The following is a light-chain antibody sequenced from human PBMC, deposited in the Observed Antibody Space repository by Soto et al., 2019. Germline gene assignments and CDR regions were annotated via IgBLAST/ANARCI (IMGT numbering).Light chain of an antibody. CDR1: SGDVGGYNY. CDR2: EVN. J-gene: IGLJ1*01. Sequence: QSALTQPPSASGSPGQSVTISCTGTSGDVGGYNYVSWYQQHPGKAPKLMIYEVNKRPSGVPDRFSGSKSGNTASLTVSGLQAEDEGDYYCSSHAGSKRVFGTGTKVTVL. V-gene: IGLV2-8*01. CDR3: SSHAGSKRV.